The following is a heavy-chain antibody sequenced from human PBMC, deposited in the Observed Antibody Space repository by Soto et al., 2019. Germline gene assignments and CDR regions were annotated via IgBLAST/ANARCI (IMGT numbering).Heavy chain of an antibody. V-gene: IGHV3-33*01. CDR2: IWYDGSNK. J-gene: IGHJ6*02. Sequence: QVQLVESGGGVVQPGRSLRLSCAASGFTFSSYGMHWVRQAPGKGLEWVAVIWYDGSNKYYADSVKGRFTISRDNSKNTLYLQMNSMRAEDTAVYYCARDARSTSPPDYYYYGMDVWGPGTTVTVSS. CDR3: ARDARSTSPPDYYYYGMDV. CDR1: GFTFSSYG.